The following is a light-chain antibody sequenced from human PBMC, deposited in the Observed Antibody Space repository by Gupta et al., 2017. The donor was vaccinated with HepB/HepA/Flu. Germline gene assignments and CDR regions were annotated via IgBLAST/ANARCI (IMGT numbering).Light chain of an antibody. Sequence: DIVMTQTPLSSPVTLGQPASISCRSSESLLHNNGNTYLSWLHQRPGQPPRLLIYKIANRFSGVPDRFSGSGAGRYFTLKISRVEAEDVGIYYCRQAKQFPRTFGQGTKVEIK. CDR3: RQAKQFPRT. V-gene: IGKV2-24*01. CDR2: KIA. CDR1: ESLLHNNGNTY. J-gene: IGKJ1*01.